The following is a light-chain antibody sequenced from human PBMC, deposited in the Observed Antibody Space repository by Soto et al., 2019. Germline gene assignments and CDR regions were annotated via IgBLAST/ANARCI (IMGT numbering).Light chain of an antibody. J-gene: IGKJ4*01. V-gene: IGKV3-20*01. CDR2: GAS. CDR1: QSVSSSY. Sequence: EIVLTQSPGTLSLSPGERATLSCRANQSVSSSYLAWYQHKPGQAPRLLIYGASSRATGIPDRFSGSGSGTDFTLTISRLEPEDFAVYYCQQYGYSLTFGGGTKVEIK. CDR3: QQYGYSLT.